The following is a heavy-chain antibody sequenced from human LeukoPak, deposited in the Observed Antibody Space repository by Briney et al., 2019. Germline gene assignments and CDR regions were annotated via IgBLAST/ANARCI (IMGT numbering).Heavy chain of an antibody. J-gene: IGHJ4*02. CDR2: ISAYNGNT. CDR3: ARNTYYYDNSAGTFDF. D-gene: IGHD3-22*01. CDR1: GYTFTSYG. Sequence: ASVKVSCKASGYTFTSYGISWVRQAPGQGLEWMGWISAYNGNTNYAQKLQGRVTMTTDTSTSTAYMELRSLRSDDTAVFYCARNTYYYDNSAGTFDFWGQGTLVTVSS. V-gene: IGHV1-18*01.